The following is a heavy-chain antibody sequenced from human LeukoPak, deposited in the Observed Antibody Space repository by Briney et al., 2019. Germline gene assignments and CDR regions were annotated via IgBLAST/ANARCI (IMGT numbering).Heavy chain of an antibody. V-gene: IGHV4-4*07. Sequence: PSETLSLTCTVSSGSINEHYWSWVRQTADKGLEWIGRIYVSGNSNYNPSLKSRVTMSVHESKNQISLKLRSVTAADTAVYYCARVGGLSAYYYYMDVWGKGTTVTVS. D-gene: IGHD3/OR15-3a*01. J-gene: IGHJ6*03. CDR2: IYVSGNS. CDR1: SGSINEHY. CDR3: ARVGGLSAYYYYMDV.